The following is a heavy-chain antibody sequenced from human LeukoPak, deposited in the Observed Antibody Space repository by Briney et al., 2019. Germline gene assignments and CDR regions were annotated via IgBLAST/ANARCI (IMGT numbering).Heavy chain of an antibody. CDR2: IKQDGSEK. V-gene: IGHV3-7*01. J-gene: IGHJ5*02. Sequence: GGSLRLSCAASGFTFNSYWMSWVRQAPGKGLEWVANIKQDGSEKYYVDSVKGRFTISRDNAKNSLYLQMNSLRAEDTAVYYCAREGSYFRGPWGQGTLVTVSS. D-gene: IGHD3-10*02. CDR1: GFTFNSYW. CDR3: AREGSYFRGP.